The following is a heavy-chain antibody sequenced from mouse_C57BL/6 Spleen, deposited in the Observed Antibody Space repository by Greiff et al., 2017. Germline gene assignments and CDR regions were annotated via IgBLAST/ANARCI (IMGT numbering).Heavy chain of an antibody. D-gene: IGHD2-4*01. CDR1: GFNIKDDY. J-gene: IGHJ3*01. CDR3: TSYDYDETWFAY. CDR2: IDPENGDT. Sequence: LVESGAELVRPGASVKLSCTASGFNIKDDYMHWVKQRPEQGLEWIGWIDPENGDTEYASKFQGKATITADTSSNTAYLQLSSLTSEDTAVYYCTSYDYDETWFAYWGQGTLVTVSA. V-gene: IGHV14-4*01.